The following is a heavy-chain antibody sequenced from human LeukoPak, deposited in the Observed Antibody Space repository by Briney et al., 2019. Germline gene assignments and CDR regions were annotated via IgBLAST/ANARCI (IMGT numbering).Heavy chain of an antibody. CDR2: IHYSGST. Sequence: SETLSLTCIVSGGSISSGNYYWGWIRRPPGKGLEWIRNIHYSGSTYYNPSLKSRVTIPVDTPKNQFSLKLSSVTAADTAVYYCARRSGGSSKMDYWGQGTLVTVSS. V-gene: IGHV4-39*01. J-gene: IGHJ4*02. D-gene: IGHD2-15*01. CDR3: ARRSGGSSKMDY. CDR1: GGSISSGNYY.